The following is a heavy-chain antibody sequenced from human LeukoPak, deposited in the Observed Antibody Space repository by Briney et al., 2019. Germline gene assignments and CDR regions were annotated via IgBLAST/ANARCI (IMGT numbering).Heavy chain of an antibody. V-gene: IGHV3-15*01. Sequence: AGGSLRLSCAASGFTFSNAWMTWVRQAPGKGLEWVGRIISKIEGGAIDYAAPVKGRFSISRDDSKTPLYLLMNSLKPEDTAVYYCSGPHSGALDYWGQGTLVTVSS. D-gene: IGHD1-26*01. CDR2: IISKIEGGAI. CDR1: GFTFSNAW. CDR3: SGPHSGALDY. J-gene: IGHJ4*02.